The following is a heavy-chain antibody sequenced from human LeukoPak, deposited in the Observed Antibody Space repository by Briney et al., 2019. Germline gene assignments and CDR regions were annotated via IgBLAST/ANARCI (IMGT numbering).Heavy chain of an antibody. CDR1: GGSVSSGSYY. D-gene: IGHD2-15*01. J-gene: IGHJ6*02. Sequence: SETLSLTCTVSGGSVSSGSYYWSWIRQPPGKGLEWIGYIYYSGSTNYNPSLKSRVTISVDTSKNQFSLKLSSVTAADTAVYYCARVEGVVWPHGYYGMDVWGQGTTVTVSS. CDR2: IYYSGST. CDR3: ARVEGVVWPHGYYGMDV. V-gene: IGHV4-61*01.